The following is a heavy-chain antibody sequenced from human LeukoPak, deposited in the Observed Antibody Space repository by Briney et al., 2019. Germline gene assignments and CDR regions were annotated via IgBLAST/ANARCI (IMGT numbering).Heavy chain of an antibody. Sequence: SQTLSLTCAISGDSVTSSRAAWNWFRQSPSRGLEWLGRTYYRSKWYNDYSVSVKSRIDINADTSKNQFSLQLNSVTPEDTAMYYCTRAGGDSWYFDYWGQGTLVTVSS. CDR1: GDSVTSSRAA. J-gene: IGHJ4*02. CDR2: TYYRSKWYN. CDR3: TRAGGDSWYFDY. V-gene: IGHV6-1*01. D-gene: IGHD2-21*02.